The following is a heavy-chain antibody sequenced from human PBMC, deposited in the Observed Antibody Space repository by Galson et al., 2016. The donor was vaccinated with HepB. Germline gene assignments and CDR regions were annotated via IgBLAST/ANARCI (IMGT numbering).Heavy chain of an antibody. CDR1: GYTFTAYY. CDR2: INPSGGST. CDR3: ARGGCSGGSCYSHYYYYDMDV. V-gene: IGHV1-46*01. J-gene: IGHJ6*02. D-gene: IGHD2-15*01. Sequence: SVKVSCKASGYTFTAYYVHWVRQAPGQGLEWMGRINPSGGSTRYAQKFQGRVTMTRDMSTSTVYMDLSSLSSEDTAVYYCARGGCSGGSCYSHYYYYDMDVWGQGTTVTVSS.